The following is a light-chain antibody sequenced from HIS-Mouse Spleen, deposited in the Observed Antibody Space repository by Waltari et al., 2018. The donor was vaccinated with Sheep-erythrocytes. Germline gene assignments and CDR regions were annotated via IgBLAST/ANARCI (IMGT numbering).Light chain of an antibody. CDR2: DVS. CDR3: CSYAGSYNHV. V-gene: IGLV2-11*01. J-gene: IGLJ1*01. Sequence: QSALTQPRSVSGSPRQSVTITCTGTSSDVGGYNYVSWYQQHPGKAPKHMIYDVSKRPSGVPDRCSGSKSGNTASLTISGLQAEDEADYYCCSYAGSYNHVFATGTKVTVL. CDR1: SSDVGGYNY.